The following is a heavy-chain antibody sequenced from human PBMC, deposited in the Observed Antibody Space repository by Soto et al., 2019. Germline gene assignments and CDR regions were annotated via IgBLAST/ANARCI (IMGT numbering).Heavy chain of an antibody. CDR2: INNDGSGT. J-gene: IGHJ4*02. V-gene: IGHV3-74*01. Sequence: EVQLVESGGGLVRPGGSLRLSCAVSGFTFTNYWMHWVPQAPGKGLVWVSRINNDGSGTSYADSVKGLFTITRDNAKNTLYLQADSLRAEDTAVYFCGSVFECWGKGTLGTVSS. CDR3: GSVFEC. CDR1: GFTFTNYW.